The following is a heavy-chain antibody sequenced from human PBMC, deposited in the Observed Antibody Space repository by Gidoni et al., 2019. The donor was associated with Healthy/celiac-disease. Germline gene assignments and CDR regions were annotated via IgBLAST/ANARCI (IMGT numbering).Heavy chain of an antibody. D-gene: IGHD5-12*01. Sequence: EVQLVESGGGLVQPGGSLSLSCAASGFTFSSSIMHGVRQAPGKGLEWVSYISSSSSTIYYADSVKGRFTISRDNAKNSLYLQMNSLRDEDTAVYYCARDRSSGYAADYYDYGMDVWGQGTTVTVSS. CDR3: ARDRSSGYAADYYDYGMDV. CDR1: GFTFSSSI. CDR2: ISSSSSTI. V-gene: IGHV3-48*02. J-gene: IGHJ6*02.